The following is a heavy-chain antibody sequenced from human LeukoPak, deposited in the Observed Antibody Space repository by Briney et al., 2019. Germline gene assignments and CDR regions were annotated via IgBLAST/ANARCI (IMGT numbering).Heavy chain of an antibody. Sequence: SVKVSCRASGGTFSSYAISWVRQAPGQGLEWMGGIIPIFGTANYAQKFQGRVTITADESTSTAYMELSSLRSEDTAVYYCARRDSPARAFDIWGQGTMVTVSS. CDR3: ARRDSPARAFDI. CDR2: IIPIFGTA. D-gene: IGHD3-22*01. V-gene: IGHV1-69*13. CDR1: GGTFSSYA. J-gene: IGHJ3*02.